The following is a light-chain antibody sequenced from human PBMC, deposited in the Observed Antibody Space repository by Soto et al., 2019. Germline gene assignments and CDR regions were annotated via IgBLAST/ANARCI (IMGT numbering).Light chain of an antibody. CDR3: SSYTSSSTLV. CDR1: SSDVGGYNY. Sequence: QSVLTQPASVSGSPGQSITISCTGTSSDVGGYNYVSWYQQHPGKAPKLMIYEVSNRPSGVSNRFSGSKSGNTASLTISGLQAEDEADYYCSSYTSSSTLVFGIGTQVAVL. J-gene: IGLJ1*01. V-gene: IGLV2-14*01. CDR2: EVS.